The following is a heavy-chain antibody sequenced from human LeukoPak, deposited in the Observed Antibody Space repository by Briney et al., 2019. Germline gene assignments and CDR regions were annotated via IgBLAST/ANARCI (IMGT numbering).Heavy chain of an antibody. D-gene: IGHD6-19*01. Sequence: ALVKVSCKASGYTFTGYYMYWVRQAPGQGLEWMGWINPNSGGTNYAQKFQGRVTMTRDTSISTAYMELSRLRSDDTAVYYCARAYSSGNTVPYYFDYWGQGTLVTVSS. J-gene: IGHJ4*02. V-gene: IGHV1-2*02. CDR3: ARAYSSGNTVPYYFDY. CDR2: INPNSGGT. CDR1: GYTFTGYY.